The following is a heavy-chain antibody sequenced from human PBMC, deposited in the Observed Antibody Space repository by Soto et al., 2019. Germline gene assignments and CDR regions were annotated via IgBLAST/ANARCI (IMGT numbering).Heavy chain of an antibody. CDR2: IIPIFGTA. V-gene: IGHV1-69*01. J-gene: IGHJ4*02. Sequence: QVQLVQSGAEVKKPGSSVKVSCKASGGTFSSYAISWVRQAPGQGLEWMGGIIPIFGTANYAQKFQGRVTITADESTSTAYLELSSLRSEDTAVYYCASTGIAARREYYFDYWGQGTLVTVSS. CDR1: GGTFSSYA. D-gene: IGHD6-6*01. CDR3: ASTGIAARREYYFDY.